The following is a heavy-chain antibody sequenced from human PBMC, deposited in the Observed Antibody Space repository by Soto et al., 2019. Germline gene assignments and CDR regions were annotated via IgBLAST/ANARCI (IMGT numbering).Heavy chain of an antibody. J-gene: IGHJ3*02. V-gene: IGHV4-59*03. Sequence: SETLSLTCSVSGGSISSYFKNWIRQAPGKGLECIGCIYDSGDANYNPSLKSRVTISLDTSKNQFSLKLSSVTAADTAVYYCVSSRTAAFGDALDIWALGTMVTVSS. D-gene: IGHD2-15*01. CDR3: VSSRTAAFGDALDI. CDR2: IYDSGDA. CDR1: GGSISSYF.